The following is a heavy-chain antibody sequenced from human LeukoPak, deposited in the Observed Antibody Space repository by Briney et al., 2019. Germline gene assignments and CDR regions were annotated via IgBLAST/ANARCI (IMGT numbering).Heavy chain of an antibody. J-gene: IGHJ4*02. D-gene: IGHD6-13*01. Sequence: PGRSLRLSCAASGFTFSSYAMSWVRRAPGKGLEWVSAISGSGGSTYYADSVKGRFTISRDNSKNTLYLQMNSLRAEDTAVYYCAKVGYSSSWYGFDYWGQGTLVTVSS. CDR2: ISGSGGST. CDR1: GFTFSSYA. V-gene: IGHV3-23*01. CDR3: AKVGYSSSWYGFDY.